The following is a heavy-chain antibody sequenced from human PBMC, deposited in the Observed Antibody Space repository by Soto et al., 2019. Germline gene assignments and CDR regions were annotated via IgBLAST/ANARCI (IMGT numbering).Heavy chain of an antibody. D-gene: IGHD2-15*01. Sequence: GESLKISCKGSGYTFSNFWIGWVRQMPGKGLEWMGIIYPGDSDTRYSPSFQGQVTISADKSISSAYLQWSSLKASDTAMYYCARPYGGNVGRAIYWGQGTLVTVSS. CDR3: ARPYGGNVGRAIY. CDR1: GYTFSNFW. V-gene: IGHV5-51*01. CDR2: IYPGDSDT. J-gene: IGHJ4*02.